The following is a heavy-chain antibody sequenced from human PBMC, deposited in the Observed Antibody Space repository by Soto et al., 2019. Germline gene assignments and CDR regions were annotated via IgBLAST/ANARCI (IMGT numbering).Heavy chain of an antibody. Sequence: GASVKVSCKASGYTFTSYDINWVRQATGQGLEWMGWMNPNSGNTGYAQKFQGRVTMTRNTSISTAYMGLSSLRSEDTAVYYCARGFWSGYYYYGMDVWGQGTTVTVSS. V-gene: IGHV1-8*01. CDR1: GYTFTSYD. J-gene: IGHJ6*02. D-gene: IGHD3-3*01. CDR2: MNPNSGNT. CDR3: ARGFWSGYYYYGMDV.